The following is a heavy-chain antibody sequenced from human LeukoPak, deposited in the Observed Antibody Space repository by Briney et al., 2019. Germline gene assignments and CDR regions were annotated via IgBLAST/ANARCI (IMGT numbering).Heavy chain of an antibody. Sequence: SVKVSCKASGGTVSSYAISWVRQAPGQGLEWMGGIIPIFGTANYAQKFQGRVTITTDESTSTAYMELSSLRSEDTAVDYCARSYDFWRPAWFDPWGQGTLVTVSS. CDR1: GGTVSSYA. J-gene: IGHJ5*02. D-gene: IGHD3-3*01. CDR2: IIPIFGTA. V-gene: IGHV1-69*05. CDR3: ARSYDFWRPAWFDP.